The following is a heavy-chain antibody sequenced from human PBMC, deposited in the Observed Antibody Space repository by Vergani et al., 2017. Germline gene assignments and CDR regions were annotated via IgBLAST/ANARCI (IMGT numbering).Heavy chain of an antibody. CDR1: GGLFRGYY. Sequence: QVQLQQSGAGLLKPSETLPLMCGLYGGLFRGYYWSWIRQSPGKGLEWIGETDHSGSANYNPSLKTRVIISVDTSKNQFSLKLTSVTAADTAVYYCARHGPGYYHYYMHVWGKGTTVTVSS. J-gene: IGHJ6*03. D-gene: IGHD2-8*01. CDR3: ARHGPGYYHYYMHV. CDR2: TDHSGSA. V-gene: IGHV4-34*02.